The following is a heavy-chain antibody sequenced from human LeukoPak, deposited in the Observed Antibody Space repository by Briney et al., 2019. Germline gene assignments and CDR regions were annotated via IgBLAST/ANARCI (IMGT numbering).Heavy chain of an antibody. V-gene: IGHV3-23*01. Sequence: PGGSLRLSCAASGFTFSNYAMSWVRQAPGKGLEWVSAISGSGGSTYYADSVKGRFTISRDNSKNTLYLQMNSLRAEDTAVYYCAASASPTYYDFWSGYSNWFDPWGQGTLVTVSS. J-gene: IGHJ5*02. CDR3: AASASPTYYDFWSGYSNWFDP. D-gene: IGHD3-3*01. CDR2: ISGSGGST. CDR1: GFTFSNYA.